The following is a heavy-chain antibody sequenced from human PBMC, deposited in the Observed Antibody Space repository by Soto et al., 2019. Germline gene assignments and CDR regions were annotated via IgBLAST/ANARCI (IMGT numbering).Heavy chain of an antibody. J-gene: IGHJ6*02. D-gene: IGHD5-18*01. CDR2: INPNSGGT. Sequence: ASVKVSCKASGYTFTGYYMHWVRQAPGQGLEWMGWINPNSGGTNYAQKFQGRVTMTRDTSISTAYMELSRLRSDDTAVYYCARSTIQLSATYGMDVCGQGTTVTVSS. CDR3: ARSTIQLSATYGMDV. V-gene: IGHV1-2*02. CDR1: GYTFTGYY.